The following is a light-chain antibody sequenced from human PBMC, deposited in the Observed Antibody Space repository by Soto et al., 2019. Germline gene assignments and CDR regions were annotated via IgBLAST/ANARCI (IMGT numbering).Light chain of an antibody. CDR2: EVS. CDR3: SSHTFNSTV. CDR1: SSDVGAYKT. V-gene: IGLV2-14*01. J-gene: IGLJ1*01. Sequence: QSALTQPASVSGSPGQSITISCTGTSSDVGAYKTVSWYQQHPGKAPKFMIYEVSNRPSGVPNRFSGSRSGNTASLTISGLQAEDEADYYCSSHTFNSTVFGTGTKLTVL.